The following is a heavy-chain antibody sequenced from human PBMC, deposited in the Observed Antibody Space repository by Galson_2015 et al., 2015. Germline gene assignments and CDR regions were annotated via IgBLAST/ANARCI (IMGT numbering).Heavy chain of an antibody. CDR1: GLTFGNAW. D-gene: IGHD2-2*01. CDR2: IRSDPDGGTT. CDR3: TTEVVVVPAAPDYIGDY. J-gene: IGHJ4*02. V-gene: IGHV3-15*01. Sequence: ALRHPCAAAGLTFGNAWQSRVRHAPAPGLERVGRIRSDPDGGTTDYAAPVKGRFTISRDDSKNTLYLQMNSLKTEDTAVYYCTTEVVVVPAAPDYIGDYGGQGTLVTVSS.